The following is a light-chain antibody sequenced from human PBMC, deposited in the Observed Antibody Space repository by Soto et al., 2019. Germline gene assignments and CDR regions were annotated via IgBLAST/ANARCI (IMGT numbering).Light chain of an antibody. Sequence: QSVLTQPPSVSGAPGQRVTIVCTGSKSNIGGGYPVHWYRHLPGAAPKLLLSGHSHRPSGVPDRLSASRSGTSASLNVTGLQVEDEADYYCQSYDSGLGGLFFGAGTKLTVL. CDR1: KSNIGGGYP. CDR2: GHS. J-gene: IGLJ2*01. V-gene: IGLV1-40*01. CDR3: QSYDSGLGGLF.